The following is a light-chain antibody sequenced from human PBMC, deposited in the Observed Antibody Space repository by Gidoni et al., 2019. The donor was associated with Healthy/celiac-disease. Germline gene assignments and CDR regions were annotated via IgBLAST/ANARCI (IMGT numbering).Light chain of an antibody. CDR1: QSLLHSNGYNY. J-gene: IGKJ1*01. V-gene: IGKV2-28*01. CDR2: LGS. CDR3: RQALQTPCT. Sequence: EIVMTQSPLSLPVTPGEPASISCRSSQSLLHSNGYNYLDWYLQKPGQSPQLLIYLGSNRASGVPDRVSGSGSGTDFTLKISRVEAEDVGVYYCRQALQTPCTFGQGTKVEIK.